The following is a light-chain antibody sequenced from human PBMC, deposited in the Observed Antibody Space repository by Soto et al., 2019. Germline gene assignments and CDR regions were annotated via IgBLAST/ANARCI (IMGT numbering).Light chain of an antibody. J-gene: IGLJ1*01. Sequence: QSALTQPASVSGSRGQSITISCTGTSSDVGGYNYVSWYQQHPGKAPKLMIYDVSNRPSGVSNRFSGSKSGNTASLTISGLPAEDEADYYCSSYTSSSTLYVFGTGTKVTVL. V-gene: IGLV2-14*01. CDR1: SSDVGGYNY. CDR3: SSYTSSSTLYV. CDR2: DVS.